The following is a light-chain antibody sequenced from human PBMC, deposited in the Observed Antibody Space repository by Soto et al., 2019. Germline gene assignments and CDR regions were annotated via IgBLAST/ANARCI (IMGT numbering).Light chain of an antibody. J-gene: IGKJ5*01. CDR1: QSVRSY. CDR3: QQYNDWPRIT. CDR2: GAF. Sequence: EIVMTQTPATLSVSPGERATLSCRASQSVRSYLAWYQQKPGQAPRLLIYGAFTRATGIPARFSGSGSGTEFTLTISSLQSEDFAVYYCQQYNDWPRITFGQGTRLDIK. V-gene: IGKV3D-15*01.